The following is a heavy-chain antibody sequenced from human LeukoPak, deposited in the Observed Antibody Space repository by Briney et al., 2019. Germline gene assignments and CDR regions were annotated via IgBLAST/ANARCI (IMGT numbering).Heavy chain of an antibody. J-gene: IGHJ4*02. D-gene: IGHD2-2*01. V-gene: IGHV3-23*01. CDR1: GFTFSSYA. CDR3: AEDGAYARGEYYFDY. Sequence: GGSLRLSCAASGFTFSSYAMSWVRQAPGNGLEWVSAISGSGGSTYYADSVKGRFTISRDNSKNTLYLQMNSLRAEDTAVYYCAEDGAYARGEYYFDYWGQGTLVTVSS. CDR2: ISGSGGST.